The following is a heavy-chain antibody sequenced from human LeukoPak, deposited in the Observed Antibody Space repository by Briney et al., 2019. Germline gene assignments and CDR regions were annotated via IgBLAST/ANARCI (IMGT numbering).Heavy chain of an antibody. V-gene: IGHV4-34*01. CDR2: INHSGST. CDR3: ARALWLGPFDY. Sequence: SETLSLTCAVYGGSFSGYYWSWIRQPPGKGPEWIGEINHSGSTNYNPSLKSRVTISVDTSKNQFSLKLSSVTAADTAVYYCARALWLGPFDYWGQGTLVTVSS. J-gene: IGHJ4*02. D-gene: IGHD6-19*01. CDR1: GGSFSGYY.